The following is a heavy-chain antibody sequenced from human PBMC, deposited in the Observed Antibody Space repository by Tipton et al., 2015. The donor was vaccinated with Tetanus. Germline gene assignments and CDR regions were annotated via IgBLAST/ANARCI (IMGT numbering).Heavy chain of an antibody. CDR2: ISPSENT. D-gene: IGHD6-19*01. J-gene: IGHJ4*02. V-gene: IGHV4-34*01. CDR1: GGSFSNYV. Sequence: GLVKPSETLSLTCAVYGGSFSNYVWRWIRQPPGKGLEWIGEISPSENTNYNPSLKSRVTISEETSRNQFSLTLSSVTAADTAVYYCARGSGWADFWGQGTQVTVSS. CDR3: ARGSGWADF.